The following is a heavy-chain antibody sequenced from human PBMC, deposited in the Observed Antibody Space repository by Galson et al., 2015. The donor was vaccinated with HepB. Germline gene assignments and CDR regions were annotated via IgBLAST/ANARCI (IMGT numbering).Heavy chain of an antibody. V-gene: IGHV4-61*02. CDR2: IYTSGST. J-gene: IGHJ6*03. D-gene: IGHD2-2*01. CDR1: GGSLSSGSYY. Sequence: TLSLPCTVSGGSLSSGSYYRSWLRQPAGKGLEWIGRIYTSGSTNYNPSLKSRVTMSVDTSKNQFSLKLSSVTAADTAVYYCARVPKDIVVVPAPPPRRVYYYYMDVWGKGTTVTVSS. CDR3: ARVPKDIVVVPAPPPRRVYYYYMDV.